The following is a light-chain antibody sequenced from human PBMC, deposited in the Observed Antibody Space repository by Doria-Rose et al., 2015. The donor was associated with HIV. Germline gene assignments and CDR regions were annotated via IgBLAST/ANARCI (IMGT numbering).Light chain of an antibody. CDR1: SSDVGRYNY. J-gene: IGLJ2*01. CDR3: RSYTSRSTII. V-gene: IGLV2-14*01. Sequence: QSVLIQPASVSGSPGQSITISCTGTSSDVGRYNYVSWYQQHPGKAPRVIIYEVTNRPSGVSNRFSGSKSGSTASLTISGLQAEDEADYYCRSYTSRSTIIFGGGTKLTVL. CDR2: EVT.